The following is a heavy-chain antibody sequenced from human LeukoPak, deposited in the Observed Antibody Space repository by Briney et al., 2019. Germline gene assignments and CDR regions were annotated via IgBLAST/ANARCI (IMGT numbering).Heavy chain of an antibody. CDR2: ISYDGSNK. J-gene: IGHJ4*02. D-gene: IGHD6-13*01. CDR1: GFTFSSYW. Sequence: GGSLRLSCAASGFTFSSYWMHWVRQAPGKGLEWVAVISYDGSNKYYADSVKGRFTISRDNTKNTLYLQMNSLRAEDTAVYYCARCWADNYFDYWGQGTLVTVSS. CDR3: ARCWADNYFDY. V-gene: IGHV3-30-3*01.